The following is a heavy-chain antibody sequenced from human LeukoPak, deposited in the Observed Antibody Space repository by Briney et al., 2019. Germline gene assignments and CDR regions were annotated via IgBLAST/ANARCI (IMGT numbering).Heavy chain of an antibody. D-gene: IGHD3-9*01. V-gene: IGHV1-18*01. CDR1: GGTFSSYA. CDR3: ARYSDWLLPYYYYYYYMDV. Sequence: ASVKVSCKASGGTFSSYAISWVRPAPGQGLEWMGLINAYNGKTNYAQKLQGRVTMTTDTSTSTAYMELRSLRSGDTAVYSCARYSDWLLPYYYYYYYMDVWGKGTTVTVSS. CDR2: INAYNGKT. J-gene: IGHJ6*03.